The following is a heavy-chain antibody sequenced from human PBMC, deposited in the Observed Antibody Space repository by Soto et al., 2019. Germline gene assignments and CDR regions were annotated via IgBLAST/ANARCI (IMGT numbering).Heavy chain of an antibody. V-gene: IGHV3-23*01. CDR1: GFTFSSYA. J-gene: IGHJ5*02. CDR2: LSGSGATT. D-gene: IGHD2-21*02. CDR3: AKARCSDTDCYFPDT. Sequence: GGSLRLSCGASGFTFSSYAMSWVRQAPGKGLEWVSRLSGSGATTKYADSVEGRFTISRDNSKNTLYLQMDSLSAEDTAIYYCAKARCSDTDCYFPDTWGQGTLVTVSS.